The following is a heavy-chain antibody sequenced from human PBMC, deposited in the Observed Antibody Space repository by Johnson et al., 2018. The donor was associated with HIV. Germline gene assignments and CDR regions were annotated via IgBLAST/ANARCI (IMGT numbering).Heavy chain of an antibody. CDR2: TAHDESIT. CDR3: AKDDNLGVWYSDAFDV. V-gene: IGHV3-30*02. J-gene: IGHJ3*01. CDR1: GFTFADYG. Sequence: QVQLVESGGGVVQPGGSLRLSCAASGFTFADYGMHWVRQPPGKGLEWVAFTAHDESITHYADSVKGRFTMSRDNSKSTLNLQMNSLRAEDTAIYYCAKDDNLGVWYSDAFDVWGQGTVVTVSS. D-gene: IGHD6-19*01.